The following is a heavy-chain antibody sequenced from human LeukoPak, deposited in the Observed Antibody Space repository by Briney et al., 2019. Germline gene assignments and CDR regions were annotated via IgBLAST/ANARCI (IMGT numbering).Heavy chain of an antibody. CDR3: ARGAEVGTIFINYGMDV. CDR1: GYTFTRFY. Sequence: ASVKVSCKASGYTFTRFYMHWVRQAPGQGLEWVGVINPSGGSTSYAQKFQGRVTMTRDTSASTDYMELSSLRSEDTAVYHCARGAEVGTIFINYGMDVWGQGTTVTVSS. J-gene: IGHJ6*02. CDR2: INPSGGST. D-gene: IGHD5-12*01. V-gene: IGHV1-46*01.